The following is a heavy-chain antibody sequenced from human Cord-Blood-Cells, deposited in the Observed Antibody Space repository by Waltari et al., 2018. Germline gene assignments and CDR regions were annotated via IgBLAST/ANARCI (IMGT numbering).Heavy chain of an antibody. V-gene: IGHV3-30*18. J-gene: IGHJ6*02. D-gene: IGHD6-13*01. CDR1: GFTFSSYG. CDR3: AKEETVSSSWYYYYYGMDV. CDR2: ISYDGSNK. Sequence: QVQLVESGGGVVQPGRSLRLSCAASGFTFSSYGMHWVPQAPVKGLEWVAVISYDGSNKYYADSVKGRFTISRDNSKNTLYLQMNSLRAEDTAVYYWAKEETVSSSWYYYYYGMDVWGQGTTVTVSS.